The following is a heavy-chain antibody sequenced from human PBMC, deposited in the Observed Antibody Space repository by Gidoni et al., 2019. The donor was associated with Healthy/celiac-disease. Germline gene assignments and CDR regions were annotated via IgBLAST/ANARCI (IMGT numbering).Heavy chain of an antibody. Sequence: QVQLQQWGAGLLKPSETLSLTCAVYGGSFSGYYWSWIRQPPGKGLEWIGEINHSGSTNYTPSLKSRVTISVDTSKNQFSLKLSSVTAADTAVYYCAMIRSSDAFDIWGQGTMVTVSS. CDR3: AMIRSSDAFDI. J-gene: IGHJ3*02. D-gene: IGHD3-22*01. V-gene: IGHV4-34*01. CDR2: INHSGST. CDR1: GGSFSGYY.